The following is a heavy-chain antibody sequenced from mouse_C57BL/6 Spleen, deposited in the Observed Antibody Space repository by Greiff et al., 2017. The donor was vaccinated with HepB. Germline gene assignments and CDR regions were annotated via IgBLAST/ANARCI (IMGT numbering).Heavy chain of an antibody. Sequence: QVQLQQPGAELVRPGSSVKLSCKASGYTFTSYWMHWVKQRPIQGLEWIGNIDPSDSETHYNQKFKDKATLTVDKSSSTAYMQLSSLTSEDSAVYYCAREARNWYFDYWGQGTTLTVSS. V-gene: IGHV1-52*01. CDR3: AREARNWYFDY. CDR2: IDPSDSET. J-gene: IGHJ2*01. CDR1: GYTFTSYW. D-gene: IGHD4-1*01.